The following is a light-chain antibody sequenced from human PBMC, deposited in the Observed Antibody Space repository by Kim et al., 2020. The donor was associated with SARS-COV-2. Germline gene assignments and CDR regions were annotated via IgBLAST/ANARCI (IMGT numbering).Light chain of an antibody. CDR2: EDK. J-gene: IGLJ3*02. CDR3: QSYDSSNHWV. CDR1: SGSIASNY. Sequence: KTVTNSCTRSSGSIASNYVQWYQQRPGRSPTIVIYEDKERYTGVPDRFSGSIDSSSNSASLTISGLNTEDEAHYYCQSYDSSNHWVFGGGTQLTVL. V-gene: IGLV6-57*01.